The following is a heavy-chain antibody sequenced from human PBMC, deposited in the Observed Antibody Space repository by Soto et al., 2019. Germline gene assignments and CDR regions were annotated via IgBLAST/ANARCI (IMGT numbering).Heavy chain of an antibody. CDR1: GGTFSSYA. CDR2: IIPIFGTA. Sequence: AASVKVSCKASGGTFSSYAISWVRHAPGQGLEWMGGIIPIFGTANYAQKFQGRVTITADKSTSTAYMELSSLRSEDTAVYYCARDLTGYGMDVWCQGTTVTISS. CDR3: ARDLTGYGMDV. D-gene: IGHD3-9*01. V-gene: IGHV1-69*06. J-gene: IGHJ6*02.